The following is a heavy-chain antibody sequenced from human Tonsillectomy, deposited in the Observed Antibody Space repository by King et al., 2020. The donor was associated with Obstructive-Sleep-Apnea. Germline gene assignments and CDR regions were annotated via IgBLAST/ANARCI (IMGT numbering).Heavy chain of an antibody. CDR2: IYWNDDK. Sequence: ITLKESGPTLVRPTQTLTLTCTFSGFSLSTTGVGVGWIRQPPGKALEWLALIYWNDDKRYSPSLKSRLTITKDTSKNQVVLTITNMDPVDTATYYCAPRLELWSVFDYWGQGTLVTVSS. J-gene: IGHJ4*02. V-gene: IGHV2-5*01. CDR3: APRLELWSVFDY. D-gene: IGHD3-16*01. CDR1: GFSLSTTGVG.